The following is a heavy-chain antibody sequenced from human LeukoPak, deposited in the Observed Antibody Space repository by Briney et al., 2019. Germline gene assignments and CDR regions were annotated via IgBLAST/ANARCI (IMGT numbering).Heavy chain of an antibody. D-gene: IGHD2-2*02. CDR1: GGTFSSYA. CDR3: ARRRSFYCSSTSCYTDAFDI. CDR2: IIPIFGTA. V-gene: IGHV1-69*05. J-gene: IGHJ3*02. Sequence: SVKVSCKASGGTFSSYAISWVRQAPGQGLEWMGGIIPIFGTANYAQKFQGRVTITTDESTSTAYMELSSLRSEDTAVYYCARRRSFYCSSTSCYTDAFDIWGQGTMVTVSS.